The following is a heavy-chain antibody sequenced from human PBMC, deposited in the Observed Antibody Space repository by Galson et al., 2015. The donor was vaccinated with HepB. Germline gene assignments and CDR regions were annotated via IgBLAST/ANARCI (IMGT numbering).Heavy chain of an antibody. Sequence: SLRLSCAASGFTFSNYGMHWVRQAPGKGLEWVAYMQYNGFTKYYGDSVTGRFTISRDNSKNTLYLQMSSLRPEDTALYHCARNTPASGYHGLHYGGQGTLVTVSS. CDR2: MQYNGFTK. D-gene: IGHD6-25*01. V-gene: IGHV3-30*02. CDR1: GFTFSNYG. CDR3: ARNTPASGYHGLHY. J-gene: IGHJ4*02.